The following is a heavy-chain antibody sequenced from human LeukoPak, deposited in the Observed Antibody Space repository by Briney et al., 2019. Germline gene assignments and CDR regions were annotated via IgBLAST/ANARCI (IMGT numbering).Heavy chain of an antibody. CDR1: GGSFSGYY. J-gene: IGHJ5*02. CDR3: TGRGEQLHPNWFDP. Sequence: SETLSLTCAVYGGSFSGYYWTWIRQAPGKGLEWIGEIDHSGSTNYNPSLKSRVALSVDTSKNQFSLRLTSVTGADTAVYWCTGRGEQLHPNWFDPWGQGTLATVSS. D-gene: IGHD6-13*01. V-gene: IGHV4-34*01. CDR2: IDHSGST.